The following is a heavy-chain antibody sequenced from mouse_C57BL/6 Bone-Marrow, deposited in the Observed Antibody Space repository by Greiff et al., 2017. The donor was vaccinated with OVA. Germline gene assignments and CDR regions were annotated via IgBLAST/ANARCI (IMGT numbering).Heavy chain of an antibody. CDR3: ARGLLQAMDY. J-gene: IGHJ4*01. Sequence: VQLQQSGPELVKPGASVKISCKASGYAFSSSWMNWVKQRPGKGLEWIGRIYPGDGDTNYNGKFKGKATLTADKSSSTAYMQLSSLTSEDSAVYFCARGLLQAMDYWGQGTSVTVSS. V-gene: IGHV1-82*01. CDR2: IYPGDGDT. D-gene: IGHD2-3*01. CDR1: GYAFSSSW.